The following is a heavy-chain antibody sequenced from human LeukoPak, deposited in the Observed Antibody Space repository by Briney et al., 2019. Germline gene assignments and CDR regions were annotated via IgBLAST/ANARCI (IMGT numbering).Heavy chain of an antibody. CDR3: AKELDAFDI. J-gene: IGHJ3*02. D-gene: IGHD1-1*01. CDR1: GFTFSSYA. CDR2: ITGDGGRT. V-gene: IGHV3-64*04. Sequence: PGGSLRLSCSASGFTFSSYAMHWVRQAPGKGLECVSAITGDGGRTYYADSVKGRFTISRDNSKNTLYLQMNSLRAEDTAVYYCAKELDAFDIWGQGTMVTVSS.